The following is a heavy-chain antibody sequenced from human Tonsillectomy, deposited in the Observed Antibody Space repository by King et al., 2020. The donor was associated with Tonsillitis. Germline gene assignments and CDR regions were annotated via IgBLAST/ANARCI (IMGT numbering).Heavy chain of an antibody. V-gene: IGHV3-30*04. Sequence: VQLVESGGGVVLPGRSLRLSCAASGFSFSSYAMHWVRQAPGKGLEWLAIVSYDGVNEFYADSVKGRFTISRDNSKNTLYLQINSLRGDDTAVYYCARERSDSSGYYWGIDYWGQGTPVTVSS. D-gene: IGHD3-22*01. CDR3: ARERSDSSGYYWGIDY. J-gene: IGHJ4*02. CDR2: VSYDGVNE. CDR1: GFSFSSYA.